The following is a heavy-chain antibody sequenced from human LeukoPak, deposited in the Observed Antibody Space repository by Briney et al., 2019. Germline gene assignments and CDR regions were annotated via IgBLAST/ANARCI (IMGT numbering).Heavy chain of an antibody. CDR3: ARSSGWYYYYYYMDV. V-gene: IGHV1-46*01. D-gene: IGHD6-19*01. CDR1: GYTFTSYY. CDR2: INPSGGST. J-gene: IGHJ6*03. Sequence: ASVKVSCKASGYTFTSYYMHWVRQAPGQGLEWMGIINPSGGSTSYAQKFQGRVTMTRDTSTSTVYMELSSLRSEDTAVYYCARSSGWYYYYYYMDVWGKGTTVTTSS.